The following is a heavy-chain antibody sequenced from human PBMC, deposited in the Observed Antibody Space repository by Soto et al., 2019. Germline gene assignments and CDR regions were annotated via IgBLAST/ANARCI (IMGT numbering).Heavy chain of an antibody. CDR1: GNTFRVF. CDR3: AREDSYDSNCYYRAVSYIWLDP. Sequence: ASLKAPGKASGNTFRVFKVTGGHKAFDKGLKGMAMISPGGGGTSYAQKFEGRVTMTRDTSASTVYMELSSLRSEDTAVYYCAREDSYDSNCYYRAVSYIWLDPWGQGTLVTVAS. CDR2: ISPGGGGT. V-gene: IGHV1-46*01. J-gene: IGHJ5*02. D-gene: IGHD3-22*01.